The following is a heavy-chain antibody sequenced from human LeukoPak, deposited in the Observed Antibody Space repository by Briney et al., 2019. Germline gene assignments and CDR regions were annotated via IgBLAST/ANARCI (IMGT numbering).Heavy chain of an antibody. CDR1: GYTFTSYG. Sequence: ASVKVSCKASGYTFTSYGISWVRQAPGQGLEWMGWISAYNGNTNYAQKLQGRVTMTTDTSTSTAYMELRSLRSDDTAVYYCARDRLPQSTIFGQHFMDDVWGKGTTVTVSS. V-gene: IGHV1-18*01. J-gene: IGHJ6*04. CDR3: ARDRLPQSTIFGQHFMDDV. CDR2: ISAYNGNT. D-gene: IGHD3-3*01.